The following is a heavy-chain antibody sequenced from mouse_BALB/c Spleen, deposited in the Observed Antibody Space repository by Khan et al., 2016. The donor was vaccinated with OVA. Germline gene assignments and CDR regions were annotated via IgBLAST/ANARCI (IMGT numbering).Heavy chain of an antibody. D-gene: IGHD1-1*01. CDR2: IAPGSDST. J-gene: IGHJ4*01. V-gene: IGHV1S41*01. Sequence: DLVKPGASVKLSCKASGYTFTSYWINWIKQRPGQGLEWIGRIAPGSDSTSYNDMFKGMATLTVDTSSTTPYIQLSSLSSEDSAVSNCGRSNDNGSSGNAMDNGGQGTSVTVAS. CDR1: GYTFTSYW. CDR3: GRSNDNGSSGNAMDN.